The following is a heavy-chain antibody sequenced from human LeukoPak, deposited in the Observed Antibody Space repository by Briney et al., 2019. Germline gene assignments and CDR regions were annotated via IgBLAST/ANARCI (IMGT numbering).Heavy chain of an antibody. CDR1: GFIVSNYY. CDR2: LYTNGGT. D-gene: IGHD6-25*01. J-gene: IGHJ4*02. V-gene: IGHV3-53*01. CDR3: ARGGPGSDFDT. Sequence: GGSLRLSCAAFGFIVSNYYMSWVRQAPSKGLEWVSVLYTNGGTDYAESVKGRFTISRDNSKNTLNLQMSSLRAGDTAVYYCARGGPGSDFDTWGQGTLVTVSS.